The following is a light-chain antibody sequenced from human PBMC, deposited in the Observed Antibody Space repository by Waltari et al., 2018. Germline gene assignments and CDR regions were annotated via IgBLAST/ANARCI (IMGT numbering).Light chain of an antibody. CDR1: NIGSQS. CDR2: YDS. V-gene: IGLV3-21*04. CDR3: LVWHSTIDHQGV. J-gene: IGLJ2*01. Sequence: SYVVTQSPSVSVAPGETGRITCVGDNIGSQSVHWYQQRPGQAPALVISYDSDRPSGIPERFSGSNSGNTATLTISWVEAEDEADYYCLVWHSTIDHQGVFGGGTKLTVL.